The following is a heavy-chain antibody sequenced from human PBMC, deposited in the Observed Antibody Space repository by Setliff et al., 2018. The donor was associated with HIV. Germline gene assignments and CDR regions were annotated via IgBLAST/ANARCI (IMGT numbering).Heavy chain of an antibody. J-gene: IGHJ3*01. D-gene: IGHD3-22*01. CDR2: IIPMYGVT. Sequence: SVKVSCKASGGTFSSYVISWVRQAPGQGPEWMGGIIPMYGVTNYAQKFQGRVTITTDESTSTAYMELSSLRSEDTAVYYCSTGRHYYDSSDYPANPFDAWGQGTKVTVSS. V-gene: IGHV1-69*05. CDR1: GGTFSSYV. CDR3: STGRHYYDSSDYPANPFDA.